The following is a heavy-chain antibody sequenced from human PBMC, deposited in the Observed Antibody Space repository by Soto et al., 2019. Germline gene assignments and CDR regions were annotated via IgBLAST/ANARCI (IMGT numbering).Heavy chain of an antibody. CDR3: ARSPSTSSIGTFDI. CDR2: IYTSGTT. CDR1: VGSISSFY. V-gene: IGHV4-4*07. Sequence: QVQLQESGPARVKPWETLSLTCSVSVGSISSFYWNWIRRPAGKGLAWIGRIYTSGTTTLNPSLMTRVIMSIDASKSQFSLKLSSVTAADTAVYFCARSPSTSSIGTFDIWGQGTMVTVSS. D-gene: IGHD6-6*01. J-gene: IGHJ3*02.